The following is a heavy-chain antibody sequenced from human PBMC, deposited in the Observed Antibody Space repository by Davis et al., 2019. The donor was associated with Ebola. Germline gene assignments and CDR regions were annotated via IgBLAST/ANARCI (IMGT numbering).Heavy chain of an antibody. J-gene: IGHJ4*02. D-gene: IGHD3-22*01. CDR1: GASISSYY. Sequence: MPSETLSLTCTVSGASISSYYWSWIRQPPGKGLEWIGYIYYSGTTDYNPSLKSRVTISRDTSKNQVSLTLNSVTAADTAVYFCSRGTSSGFYGGRRDFWGLGTLVTVSS. CDR2: IYYSGTT. CDR3: SRGTSSGFYGGRRDF. V-gene: IGHV4-59*01.